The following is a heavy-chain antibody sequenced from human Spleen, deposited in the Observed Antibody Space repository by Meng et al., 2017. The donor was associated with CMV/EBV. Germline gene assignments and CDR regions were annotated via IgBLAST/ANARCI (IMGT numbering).Heavy chain of an antibody. V-gene: IGHV4-34*01. J-gene: IGHJ4*02. D-gene: IGHD1-26*01. CDR1: GGSFSGYY. CDR3: ARGSDGGGNCDY. CDR2: INHSGST. Sequence: CRVYGGSFSGYYWSWFRQPPGKGLEWIGEINHSGSTNYNPSPKSRVTISVDTSKNQFSLKLSSVTAADTAVYYCARGSDGGGNCDYWGQGTLVTVSS.